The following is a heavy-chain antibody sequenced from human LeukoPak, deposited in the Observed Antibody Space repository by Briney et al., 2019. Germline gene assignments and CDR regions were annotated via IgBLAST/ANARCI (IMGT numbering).Heavy chain of an antibody. J-gene: IGHJ4*02. CDR3: ARRSPIAVAGTLDY. V-gene: IGHV4-34*01. CDR2: INHSGST. D-gene: IGHD6-19*01. CDR1: GGSFSGYY. Sequence: PSETLSLTCAVYGGSFSGYYWSWIRQPPGKGLEWIGEINHSGSTNYNPSLKSRVTISVDTSKDQFSLKLSSVTAADTAVYYCARRSPIAVAGTLDYWGQGTLVTVSS.